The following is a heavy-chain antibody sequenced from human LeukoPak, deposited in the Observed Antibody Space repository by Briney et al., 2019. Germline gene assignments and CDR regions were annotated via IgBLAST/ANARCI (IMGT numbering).Heavy chain of an antibody. CDR2: ISATGGSI. CDR1: GFTFSSYA. V-gene: IGHV3-23*01. D-gene: IGHD5-18*01. Sequence: GGSLRLSCAASGFTFSSYAMSWVRQAPGKGLEWVSTISATGGSIYYADSVRGRLTISRDNSKSTVYLQMNSLRAEDTAVYYCAKESGYSYGYVDYWGQGTLVTVSS. J-gene: IGHJ4*02. CDR3: AKESGYSYGYVDY.